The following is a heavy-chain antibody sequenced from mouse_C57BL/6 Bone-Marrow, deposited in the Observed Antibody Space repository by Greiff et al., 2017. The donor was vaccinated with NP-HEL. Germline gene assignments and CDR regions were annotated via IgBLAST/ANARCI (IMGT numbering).Heavy chain of an antibody. V-gene: IGHV2-9-1*01. D-gene: IGHD1-1*02. J-gene: IGHJ4*01. CDR1: GFSLTSYA. Sequence: VQLQQSGPGLVAPSQSLSITCTVSGFSLTSYAISWVRQPPGKGLEWLGVIWTGGGTNYNSALKSRLSISKDNSKSQVFLKMNSLQTDDTARYYCARKGDYGTRYAMDYWGQGTSVTVSS. CDR2: IWTGGGT. CDR3: ARKGDYGTRYAMDY.